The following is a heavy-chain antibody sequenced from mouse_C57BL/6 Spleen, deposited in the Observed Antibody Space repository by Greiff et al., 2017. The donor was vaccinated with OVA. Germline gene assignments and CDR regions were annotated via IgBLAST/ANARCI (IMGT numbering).Heavy chain of an antibody. CDR3: ARDRSRRGSYDAMDY. CDR1: GYSFTGYF. Sequence: EVQLQQSGPELVKPGDSVKISCKASGYSFTGYFMNWVMQSHGKSLEWIGRINPYNGVTFYNQKFKGKATLTVDKSSSTAHMELRSLTSEDSAVYYCARDRSRRGSYDAMDYWGQGTSVTVSS. CDR2: INPYNGVT. J-gene: IGHJ4*01. D-gene: IGHD1-3*01. V-gene: IGHV1-20*01.